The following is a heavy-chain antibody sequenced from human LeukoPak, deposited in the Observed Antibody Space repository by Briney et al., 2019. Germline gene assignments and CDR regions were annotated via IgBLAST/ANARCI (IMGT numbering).Heavy chain of an antibody. D-gene: IGHD3-9*01. V-gene: IGHV4-34*01. CDR2: INHSGST. CDR3: ARGVDILTGYPSLDY. Sequence: SETLSLTCAVYGGSFSGYYWSWLRQPPGKGLEWLGEINHSGSTNYNPSLKSRVTISVDTSKNQFSLKLSSVTAADTAVYYCARGVDILTGYPSLDYWGQGTLVTVSS. CDR1: GGSFSGYY. J-gene: IGHJ4*02.